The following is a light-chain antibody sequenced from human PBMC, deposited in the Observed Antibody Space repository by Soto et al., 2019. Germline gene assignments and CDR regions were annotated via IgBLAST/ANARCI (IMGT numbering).Light chain of an antibody. CDR2: DVS. V-gene: IGKV3-20*01. Sequence: EIVLTQSPGTLSLSPGERATLSCRSSHSVSSNYLAWYQQKPGQAPRLLIYDVSSRATGIPDRFSGSGSGTDFTLTISRLEPVEFAVSYCQQYGISPTFGQGTKVEIK. CDR1: HSVSSNY. CDR3: QQYGISPT. J-gene: IGKJ1*01.